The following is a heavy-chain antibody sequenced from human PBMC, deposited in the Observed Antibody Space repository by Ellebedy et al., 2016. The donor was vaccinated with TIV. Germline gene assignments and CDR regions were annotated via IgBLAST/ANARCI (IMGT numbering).Heavy chain of an antibody. J-gene: IGHJ4*02. CDR3: AAGLGPMERLDY. V-gene: IGHV3-7*01. D-gene: IGHD1-1*01. CDR1: GFTFSSFW. CDR2: IKQDGSEQ. Sequence: PGGSLRLSCAVSGFTFSSFWMSWVRQAPGKGLEWVANIKQDGSEQYYVESVKGRFTISRDNSKNTLYLQMNSLRAEDTAVYYCAAGLGPMERLDYWGQGTLVTVSS.